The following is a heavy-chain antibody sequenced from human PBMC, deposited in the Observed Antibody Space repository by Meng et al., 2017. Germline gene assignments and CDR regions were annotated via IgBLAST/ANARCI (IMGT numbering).Heavy chain of an antibody. CDR1: GYTFPSYG. D-gene: IGHD3-22*01. CDR2: ISAYNGNT. CDR3: ARVGGGIVVVTVAP. J-gene: IGHJ5*02. V-gene: IGHV1-18*01. Sequence: QVQLGSSGAEVKKPGASLKVSGKASGYTFPSYGISWVRQAPGQGLEWMGWISAYNGNTNYAQKLQGRATMTTDTSTSTAYMELRSLRSDDTAVYYCARVGGGIVVVTVAPWGQGTLVTVSS.